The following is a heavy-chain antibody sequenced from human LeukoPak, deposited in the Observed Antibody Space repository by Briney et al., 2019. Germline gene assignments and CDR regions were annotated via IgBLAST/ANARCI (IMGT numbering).Heavy chain of an antibody. D-gene: IGHD2-21*02. Sequence: PSETLSLTCTVSGGSISNYYWNWIRQPPGMGLEWVGYIYSTGSTNYNPSLRGRVVISLDTSKNHFSLELSTVTAADTALYYCAGRSVVPAINFDSFDIWGQGTMVTVSS. J-gene: IGHJ3*02. CDR3: AGRSVVPAINFDSFDI. CDR2: IYSTGST. CDR1: GGSISNYY. V-gene: IGHV4-59*08.